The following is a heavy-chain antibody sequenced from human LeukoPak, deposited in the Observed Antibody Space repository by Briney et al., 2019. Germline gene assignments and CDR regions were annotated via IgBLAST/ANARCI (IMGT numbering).Heavy chain of an antibody. CDR2: IYSGGRT. J-gene: IGHJ4*02. CDR3: ARVRSSEYFDY. Sequence: PGGSLRLSCAASGGTVSSNYRSWVRQAPGKGLERVSVIYSGGRTYDADSVKGRFTISRDNSKNTLYLQMNSLRAEDTAVYYCARVRSSEYFDYWGQGTLVTVSS. CDR1: GGTVSSNY. V-gene: IGHV3-53*01.